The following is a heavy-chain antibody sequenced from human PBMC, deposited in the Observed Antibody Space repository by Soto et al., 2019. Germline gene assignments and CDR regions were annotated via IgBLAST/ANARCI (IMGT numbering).Heavy chain of an antibody. CDR1: GYTFFTYD. CDR2: ISTYSGDT. Sequence: QVHRVQSGVEVKTPGASVRVSCQASGYTFFTYDISWVRQAPGQGLEWMGWISTYSGDTKYAQKFQGRVTMTTDTSTTTAYLELRSLRSDDTAVYYCARQHGPTTSETGFDPWGQGTLVTVSS. V-gene: IGHV1-18*01. J-gene: IGHJ5*02. CDR3: ARQHGPTTSETGFDP. D-gene: IGHD5-12*01.